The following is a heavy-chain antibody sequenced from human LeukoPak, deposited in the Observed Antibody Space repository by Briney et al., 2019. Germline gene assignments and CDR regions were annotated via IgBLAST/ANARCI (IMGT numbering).Heavy chain of an antibody. CDR3: ARLPLTERRHFEY. D-gene: IGHD5-24*01. J-gene: IGHJ4*02. CDR2: INWNGGST. V-gene: IGHV3-20*04. CDR1: GITFDDYG. Sequence: GGSLRLSCAASGITFDDYGMSWVRQAPGRGLEWVSGINWNGGSTGYADSVKGRFTISRDNAKNSLYLQMNSLRADDTAVYFCARLPLTERRHFEYWGQGTLVTVSS.